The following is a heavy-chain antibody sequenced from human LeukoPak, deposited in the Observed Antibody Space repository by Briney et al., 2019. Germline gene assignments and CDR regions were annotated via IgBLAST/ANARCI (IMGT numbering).Heavy chain of an antibody. CDR2: INHSGST. CDR1: GGSFSGYY. J-gene: IGHJ6*02. CDR3: ARTVGSSSDYYYYGMDV. D-gene: IGHD6-6*01. V-gene: IGHV4-34*01. Sequence: SETLSLTCAVYGGSFSGYYWSWIRQPPGKGLEWIGEINHSGSTNYNPSLKSRVTISVDTSKNQFSLKLSSVTAADTAVYYCARTVGSSSDYYYYGMDVWGQGTTVTVSS.